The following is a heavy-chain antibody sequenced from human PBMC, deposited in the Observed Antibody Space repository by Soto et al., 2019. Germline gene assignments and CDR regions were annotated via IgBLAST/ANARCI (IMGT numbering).Heavy chain of an antibody. V-gene: IGHV4-30-4*02. CDR1: GVSIPTGIRY. J-gene: IGHJ4*02. Sequence: PXDTLSLTCSVAGVSIPTGIRYWSWIRQNAGEGLEWIGNIFPSGRSHFNPSFKSRSQLFVDTSKNQFSLRLDSVTAADTALYRCARTCGGRGYFDHWGLGLLVTVSS. CDR2: IFPSGRS. D-gene: IGHD2-21*01. CDR3: ARTCGGRGYFDH.